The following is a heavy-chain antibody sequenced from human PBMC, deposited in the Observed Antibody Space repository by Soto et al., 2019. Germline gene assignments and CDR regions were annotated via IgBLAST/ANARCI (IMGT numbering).Heavy chain of an antibody. Sequence: SVKVSCKAPGGTFSSYIFSWVRQAPGQGLEWMGRIIPILGIPTYAQKFQGRVTITADRSTSTAYMELSSLRSEDTAVYYCARDRIGYYDILTGSLSVQSYYGMDVWGQGTTLTVSS. D-gene: IGHD3-9*01. CDR2: IIPILGIP. V-gene: IGHV1-69*04. CDR3: ARDRIGYYDILTGSLSVQSYYGMDV. J-gene: IGHJ6*02. CDR1: GGTFSSYI.